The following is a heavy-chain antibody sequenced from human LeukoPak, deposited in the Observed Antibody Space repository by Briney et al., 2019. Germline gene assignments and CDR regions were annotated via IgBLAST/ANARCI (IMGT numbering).Heavy chain of an antibody. Sequence: GGSLRLPCAASGFIFSDYSVNWVRQAPGKGLEWISYIGISSGNTKYADSVKGRFTISGDNAKNSLYLQMNSLRVEDTAVYYCARDHNYAFDNWGQGTLVTVSS. CDR1: GFIFSDYS. D-gene: IGHD1-1*01. CDR3: ARDHNYAFDN. V-gene: IGHV3-48*04. CDR2: IGISSGNT. J-gene: IGHJ4*02.